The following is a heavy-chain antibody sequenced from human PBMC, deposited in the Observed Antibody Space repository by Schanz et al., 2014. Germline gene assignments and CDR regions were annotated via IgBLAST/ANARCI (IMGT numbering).Heavy chain of an antibody. Sequence: EADLVESGGGLIQRGESLRLSCSASGFSFSSYSMNWVRQAPGKGLEWLSYIDGKSTTVYYADSMKGRFTISRDNSKNTLYLQMNTLRAEDTAVYYCARDRGYCSGGSCLTFDYWGQGTLVTVSS. CDR1: GFSFSSYS. CDR3: ARDRGYCSGGSCLTFDY. J-gene: IGHJ4*02. D-gene: IGHD2-15*01. CDR2: IDGKSTTV. V-gene: IGHV3-48*01.